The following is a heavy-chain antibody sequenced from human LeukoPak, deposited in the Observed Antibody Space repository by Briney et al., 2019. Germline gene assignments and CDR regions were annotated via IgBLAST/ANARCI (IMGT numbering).Heavy chain of an antibody. J-gene: IGHJ4*02. D-gene: IGHD2-2*01. CDR2: IYYSGST. CDR3: ARCTSPPEINFDY. V-gene: IGHV4-59*01. CDR1: GGSLSSYY. Sequence: SETLSLTCTVSGGSLSSYYWSWIRQPPGKGLEWIGYIYYSGSTNYNPSLKSRVTISVDTSKNQFSLKLSSVTAADTAVYYCARCTSPPEINFDYWGQGTLVTVSS.